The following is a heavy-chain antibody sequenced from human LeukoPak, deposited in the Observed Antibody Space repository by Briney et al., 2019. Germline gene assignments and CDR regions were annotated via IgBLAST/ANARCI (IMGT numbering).Heavy chain of an antibody. CDR3: AFEIGRSQGAFDI. J-gene: IGHJ3*02. CDR1: GFTFSSYA. V-gene: IGHV3-33*08. CDR2: IWNDGSDE. D-gene: IGHD1-26*01. Sequence: PGRSLRLSCAASGFTFSSYAMHWARQTPGKGLEWVAAIWNDGSDENYADSVKGRFTIFSDNSKNTLYLQMNSLRAEDTAVYYCAFEIGRSQGAFDIWGQGTMITVSS.